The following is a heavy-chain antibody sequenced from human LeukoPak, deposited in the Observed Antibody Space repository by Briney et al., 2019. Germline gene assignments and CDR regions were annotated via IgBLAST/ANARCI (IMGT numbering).Heavy chain of an antibody. D-gene: IGHD3-10*01. V-gene: IGHV4-34*01. CDR3: ARVRVYYGSGTPFDY. CDR2: INHSGST. Sequence: SETLSLTCAVYGGSFSGYYWSWIRQPPGKGLEWIGEINHSGSTNYNPSLKSRATISVDTSKNQFSLKLSSVTAADTAVYYCARVRVYYGSGTPFDYWGQGTLVTVSS. CDR1: GGSFSGYY. J-gene: IGHJ4*02.